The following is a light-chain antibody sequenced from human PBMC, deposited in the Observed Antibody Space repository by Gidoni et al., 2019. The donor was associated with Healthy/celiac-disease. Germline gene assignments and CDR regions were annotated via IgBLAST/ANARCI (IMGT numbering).Light chain of an antibody. J-gene: IGLJ2*01. CDR2: RDS. CDR1: DIVSKN. V-gene: IGLV3-9*01. Sequence: SYELTQPLSVSGTPGQTARITCGGNDIVSKNVHWYQQNPGQAPVLVISRDSNRPSGIPERFSGSNSGNTATLPISRAQAGDEADYYCQVWDSSTARVFGGGTKLTVL. CDR3: QVWDSSTARV.